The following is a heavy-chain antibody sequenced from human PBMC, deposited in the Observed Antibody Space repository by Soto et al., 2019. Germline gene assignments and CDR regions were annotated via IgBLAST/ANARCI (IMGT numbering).Heavy chain of an antibody. CDR2: INHNGST. D-gene: IGHD4-17*01. CDR3: ARWSDYGDYYFYGMDV. J-gene: IGHJ6*02. V-gene: IGHV4-34*01. CDR1: GGSFSGYF. Sequence: QVQLQQWGVGLLKPSETLSLTCAMYGGSFSGYFWSWIRQPPGKGLEWIGEINHNGSTNYNPSLNSRVNISVDMSKTQFSLKLTSVTAADTAVYYCARWSDYGDYYFYGMDVWGQGTTVTVSS.